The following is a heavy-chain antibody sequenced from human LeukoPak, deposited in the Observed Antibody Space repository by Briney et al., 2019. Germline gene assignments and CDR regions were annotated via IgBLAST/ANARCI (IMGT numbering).Heavy chain of an antibody. CDR2: VYGGDTT. Sequence: GGSLRLSCAASGFTFSDYYMSWIRQAPGKGLEWVSVVYGGDTTYYADSVKGRFTISRDNSKNTLYLQMNSLRAEDTAVYYCARDPSSSSWYVFDYWGQGTLVTVSS. V-gene: IGHV3-66*01. CDR3: ARDPSSSSWYVFDY. J-gene: IGHJ4*02. D-gene: IGHD6-13*01. CDR1: GFTFSDYY.